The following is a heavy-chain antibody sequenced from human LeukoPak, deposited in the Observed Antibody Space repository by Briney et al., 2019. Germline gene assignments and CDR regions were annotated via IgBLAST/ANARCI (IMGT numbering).Heavy chain of an antibody. J-gene: IGHJ4*02. D-gene: IGHD3-22*01. CDR1: GFSFSSYA. CDR2: IWSDGNNK. CDR3: ARDGLTDSSGYTVIDN. V-gene: IGHV3-33*07. Sequence: GGSLRLSCAASGFSFSSYAIYWVRQPPGKGLGWVAVIWSDGNNKYYSDSVKGRFTISRDNSNNTLYLEMNSLRAEDTAVYYCARDGLTDSSGYTVIDNWGQGTLVTVSS.